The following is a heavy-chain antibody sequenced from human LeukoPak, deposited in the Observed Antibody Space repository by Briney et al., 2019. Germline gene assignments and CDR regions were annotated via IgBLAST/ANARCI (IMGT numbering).Heavy chain of an antibody. Sequence: ASVKVSCKASGHTFTSYAMHWVRQAPGQRLEWMGWINAGNGNTKYSQKFQGRVTITRDTSASTAYMELSSLRSEDTAVYYCARGAGATTFDYWGQGTLVTVSS. V-gene: IGHV1-3*01. J-gene: IGHJ4*02. CDR1: GHTFTSYA. CDR2: INAGNGNT. D-gene: IGHD1-26*01. CDR3: ARGAGATTFDY.